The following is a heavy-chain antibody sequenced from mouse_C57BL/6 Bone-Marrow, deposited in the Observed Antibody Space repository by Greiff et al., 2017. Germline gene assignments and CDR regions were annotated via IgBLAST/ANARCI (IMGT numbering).Heavy chain of an antibody. CDR3: ARWYYGSSYKNYFDY. D-gene: IGHD1-1*01. CDR1: GYTFTDYY. Sequence: EVKLQQSGPELVKPGASVKISCKASGYTFTDYYMNWVKQSHGKSLEWIGDINPNNGGTSYNQKFKGKATLTVDKSSSTAYMELRSLTSEDSAVYYCARWYYGSSYKNYFDYWGQGTTLTVSS. V-gene: IGHV1-26*01. J-gene: IGHJ2*01. CDR2: INPNNGGT.